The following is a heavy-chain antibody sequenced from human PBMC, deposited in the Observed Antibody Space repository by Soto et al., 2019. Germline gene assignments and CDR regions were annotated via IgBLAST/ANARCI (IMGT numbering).Heavy chain of an antibody. CDR3: ARGYCSSTSCPPPHYYYYYGMDV. Sequence: RASVKVSCKASGGTFSSYAISWVRQAPGQGLEWMGGIIPIFGTANYAQKFQGRVTITADESTSTAYMELSSLRSEDTAVYYCARGYCSSTSCPPPHYYYYYGMDVWGQGTTVTVSS. V-gene: IGHV1-69*13. D-gene: IGHD2-2*01. CDR1: GGTFSSYA. CDR2: IIPIFGTA. J-gene: IGHJ6*02.